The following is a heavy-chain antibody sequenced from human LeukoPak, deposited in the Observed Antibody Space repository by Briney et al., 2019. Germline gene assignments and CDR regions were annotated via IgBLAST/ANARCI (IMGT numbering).Heavy chain of an antibody. Sequence: GGSLRLSCAASGFTFSSYSMNWVRQAPGKGLEWVSYISSSSNTIYYADSVKGRFTISRDNAKNSLFLQMNSLRDEDTSVYYCARAVTVVTRGGLVFDYWGQGALVTVSS. CDR1: GFTFSSYS. CDR3: ARAVTVVTRGGLVFDY. J-gene: IGHJ4*02. CDR2: ISSSSNTI. V-gene: IGHV3-48*02. D-gene: IGHD2-21*02.